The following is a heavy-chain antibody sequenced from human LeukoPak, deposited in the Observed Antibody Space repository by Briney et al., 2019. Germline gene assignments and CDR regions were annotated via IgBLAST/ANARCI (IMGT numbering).Heavy chain of an antibody. CDR2: IRSKVYGGTT. Sequence: PGRSLRLSCVASGFPFSNYAMSWVRQAPGKGLEWVGFIRSKVYGGTTEYAASVKGRFTISREDSKSIAYLQMNSLKTEDTAVYYCSRTLHSNPLDYWGQGTLVTVSS. J-gene: IGHJ4*02. D-gene: IGHD2/OR15-2a*01. CDR3: SRTLHSNPLDY. V-gene: IGHV3-49*04. CDR1: GFPFSNYA.